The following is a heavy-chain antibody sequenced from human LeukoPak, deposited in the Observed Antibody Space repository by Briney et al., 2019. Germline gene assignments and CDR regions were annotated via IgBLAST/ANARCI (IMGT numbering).Heavy chain of an antibody. D-gene: IGHD2-15*01. V-gene: IGHV3-9*01. CDR3: TTDIAGQMTSDAFDI. J-gene: IGHJ3*02. CDR2: ISWNSGSI. CDR1: GSTFDDYA. Sequence: GGSLRLSCAASGSTFDDYAMHWVRQAPGKGLEWVSGISWNSGSIGYADSVKGRFTISRDNAKNSLYLQMNSLRAEDTAVYFCTTDIAGQMTSDAFDIWGQGTMVTVSS.